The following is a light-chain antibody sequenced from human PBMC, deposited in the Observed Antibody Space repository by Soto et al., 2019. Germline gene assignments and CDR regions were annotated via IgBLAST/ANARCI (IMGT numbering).Light chain of an antibody. CDR3: SSYTSSSTQV. CDR2: DVT. V-gene: IGLV2-14*01. Sequence: QSALTQPASVSGSPGQSITISCTGTSSDVGGYYYVSWYQQLPGKAPKLLIYDVTYRPSGVSIRFSGSKSGNTASLTISGLQAEDEADYYCSSYTSSSTQVFGTGTKVTVL. CDR1: SSDVGGYYY. J-gene: IGLJ1*01.